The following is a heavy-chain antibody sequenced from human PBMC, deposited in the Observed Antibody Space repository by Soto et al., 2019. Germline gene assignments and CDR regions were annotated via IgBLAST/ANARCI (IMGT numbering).Heavy chain of an antibody. V-gene: IGHV3-21*04. J-gene: IGHJ4*02. Sequence: GGSLRLSCAASGFTFSSYRMNWVRQAPGKGLEWVSSISSSSSYIYYADSVKGRFTISRDNAKNSLYLQMNSLRAEDTAVYYCARDARGGPADYWGQGTLVTVSS. CDR3: ARDARGGPADY. CDR2: ISSSSSYI. D-gene: IGHD2-15*01. CDR1: GFTFSSYR.